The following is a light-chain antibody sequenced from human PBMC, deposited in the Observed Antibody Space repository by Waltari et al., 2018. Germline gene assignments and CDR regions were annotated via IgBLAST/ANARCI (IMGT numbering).Light chain of an antibody. CDR2: DAS. CDR3: HQGYSWPFT. Sequence: EILLTQSPATLSLSPGERATLSCRASQSVSTSLAWFQQKPGPPPRLIIYDASNRANTIPGRFRGSGSGTDFTLSISSLEPEDLAVYYCHQGYSWPFTFGGGTKVQIK. J-gene: IGKJ4*01. V-gene: IGKV3-11*01. CDR1: QSVSTS.